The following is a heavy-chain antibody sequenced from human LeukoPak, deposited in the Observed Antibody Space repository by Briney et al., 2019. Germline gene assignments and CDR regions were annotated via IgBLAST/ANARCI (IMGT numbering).Heavy chain of an antibody. CDR3: AKDRGGGSQLGDAFDV. V-gene: IGHV3-9*01. CDR1: GFTFDEYA. CDR2: ISYSSATI. Sequence: GGSLRLSCAGSGFTFDEYAMHWVRQAPGKGLEWVSGISYSSATIGYVDSVKGRFIISRDNAKNSLYLQMNSLRAEDTALYFCAKDRGGGSQLGDAFDVWGQGTMVSVSS. J-gene: IGHJ3*01. D-gene: IGHD2-15*01.